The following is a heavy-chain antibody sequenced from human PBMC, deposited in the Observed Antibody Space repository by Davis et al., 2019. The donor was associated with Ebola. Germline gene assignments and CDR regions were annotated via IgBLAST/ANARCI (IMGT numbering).Heavy chain of an antibody. CDR1: GGSFSDYF. J-gene: IGHJ5*02. CDR3: ARMENWFDP. V-gene: IGHV4-34*01. CDR2: VSHGGVS. Sequence: MPSETLSLTCAVYGGSFSDYFWSWIRQSPGKGLEWIGKVSHGGVSDYNPSLMSRVTISVDTSKNQFSLKLSSVTAADTAVYYCARMENWFDPWGQGTLVTVSS. D-gene: IGHD1-1*01.